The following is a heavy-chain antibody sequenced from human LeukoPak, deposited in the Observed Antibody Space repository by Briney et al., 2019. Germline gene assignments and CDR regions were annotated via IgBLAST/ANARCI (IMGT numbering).Heavy chain of an antibody. CDR2: IYSGGST. J-gene: IGHJ4*02. V-gene: IGHV3-53*01. Sequence: PGGSLRLSCAASGFTVSDNYMTWVRQAPGKGLEWVSVIYSGGSTYFADSVKGRFTISRDNSKNTLYLQMNSLRAEDTAVYYCARSGLSRFGFWGQGTLVTVSS. CDR1: GFTVSDNY. CDR3: ARSGLSRFGF. D-gene: IGHD2/OR15-2a*01.